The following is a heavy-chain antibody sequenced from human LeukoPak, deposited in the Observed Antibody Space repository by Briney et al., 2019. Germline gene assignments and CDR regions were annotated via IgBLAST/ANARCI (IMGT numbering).Heavy chain of an antibody. V-gene: IGHV3-23*01. Sequence: GGSLRLSCATSGVIFSHHGMNWVRQAPGKGLEWVSTISGSGGSTYYADSVQGRFTISRDNSKNTLYLQMNSLRAEDTAVYYCAKDLFFSSSWLRYFEYWGRGTLVTVSS. CDR1: GVIFSHHG. D-gene: IGHD6-13*01. CDR3: AKDLFFSSSWLRYFEY. J-gene: IGHJ4*02. CDR2: ISGSGGST.